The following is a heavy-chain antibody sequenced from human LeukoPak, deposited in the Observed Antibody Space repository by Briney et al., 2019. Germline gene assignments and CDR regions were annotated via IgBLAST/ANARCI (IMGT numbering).Heavy chain of an antibody. CDR3: AKDRPNYGFWSGYSTAFDY. Sequence: GGSLRLSCAASGFTFSSYAMSWVRQAPGKGLEWVSAISGSGGSTYYADSVKGRFTISRDNSKNTLYLQMNSLRAEDTAVYYCAKDRPNYGFWSGYSTAFDYWGQGTLVTVSS. D-gene: IGHD3-3*01. V-gene: IGHV3-23*01. J-gene: IGHJ4*02. CDR2: ISGSGGST. CDR1: GFTFSSYA.